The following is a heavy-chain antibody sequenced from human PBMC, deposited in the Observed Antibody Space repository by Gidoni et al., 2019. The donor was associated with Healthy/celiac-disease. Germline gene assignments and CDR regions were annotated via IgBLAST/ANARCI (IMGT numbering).Heavy chain of an antibody. J-gene: IGHJ4*02. V-gene: IGHV3-48*03. CDR3: ARVSGIQLWLLFDY. D-gene: IGHD5-18*01. CDR2: ISSSGSTI. CDR1: GFTFSSYE. Sequence: EVQLVESGGGLVQPGGSLRLSCAASGFTFSSYEMNWVRQAPGKGLEWVSYISSSGSTIYYADSVKGRFTISRDNAKNSLYLQMNSLRAEDTAVYYCARVSGIQLWLLFDYWGQGTLVTVSS.